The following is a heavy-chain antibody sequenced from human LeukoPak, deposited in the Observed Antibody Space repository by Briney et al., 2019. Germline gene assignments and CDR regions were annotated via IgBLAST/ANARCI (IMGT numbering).Heavy chain of an antibody. Sequence: GETLRLSCAASGFTFSSHGMNWVRQAPGKGLEWVSGISGSGGNTYYADSVKGRFTISRDNSKNTLYLQMNSLRAEDTAVYYCAKGLTNYGSGSMRDYWGQGTLVTVSS. D-gene: IGHD3-10*01. V-gene: IGHV3-23*01. CDR1: GFTFSSHG. CDR2: ISGSGGNT. CDR3: AKGLTNYGSGSMRDY. J-gene: IGHJ4*02.